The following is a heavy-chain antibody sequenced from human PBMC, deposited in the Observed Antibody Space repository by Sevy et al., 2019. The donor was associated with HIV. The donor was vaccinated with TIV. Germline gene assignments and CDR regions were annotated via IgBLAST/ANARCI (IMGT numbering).Heavy chain of an antibody. V-gene: IGHV1-18*01. CDR2: ISAYNGDI. CDR1: GYTFTSYG. Sequence: ASVKVSCKASGYTFTSYGISWVRQAPGQGLEWMGWISAYNGDINYSQKLQGRLTMTTDTSTSTAYMELWSLRSDDTAVYFCARSGGSGSYSDFDYWGQGTLVTVSS. J-gene: IGHJ4*02. CDR3: ARSGGSGSYSDFDY. D-gene: IGHD3-10*01.